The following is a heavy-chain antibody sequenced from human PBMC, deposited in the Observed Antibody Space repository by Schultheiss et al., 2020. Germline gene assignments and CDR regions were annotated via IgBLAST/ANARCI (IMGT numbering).Heavy chain of an antibody. J-gene: IGHJ4*02. CDR1: GFTFDDYA. Sequence: GESLKISCAASGFTFDDYAMHWVRQAPGKGLEWVSAISGSGGSTYYADSVKGRFTISRDNSKNTLYLQMNSLRAEDTAVYYCAKHPRISGSYFDYWGQGTLVTVSS. CDR2: ISGSGGST. V-gene: IGHV3-23*01. D-gene: IGHD1-26*01. CDR3: AKHPRISGSYFDY.